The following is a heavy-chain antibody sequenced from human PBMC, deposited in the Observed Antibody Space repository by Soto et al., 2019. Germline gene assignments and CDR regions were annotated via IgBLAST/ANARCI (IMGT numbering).Heavy chain of an antibody. CDR3: ARGGGELEPTPYYYYYGMDV. CDR2: INSDGSST. CDR1: GFTFSSYW. J-gene: IGHJ6*02. Sequence: EVQLVESGGGLVQPGGSLRLSCAASGFTFSSYWMHWVRQAPGKGLVWVSRINSDGSSTSYADSVKGRFTISRDNAKNTLYLQMNSLRAEDTAVYYCARGGGELEPTPYYYYYGMDVWGQGTTVTVSS. D-gene: IGHD1-1*01. V-gene: IGHV3-74*01.